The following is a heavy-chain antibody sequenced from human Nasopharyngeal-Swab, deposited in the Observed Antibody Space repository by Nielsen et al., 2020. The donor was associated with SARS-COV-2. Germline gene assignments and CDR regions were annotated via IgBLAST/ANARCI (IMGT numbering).Heavy chain of an antibody. J-gene: IGHJ5*02. CDR2: ISSSGSTI. CDR1: GFTFSDYY. Sequence: GGSLRLSCAASGFTFSDYYMSWIRQAPGKGLEWVSYISSSGSTIYYADSVKGRFTISRDNAKNSLYPQMNSLRAEDTAVYYCARTYYYDSSGYYYVWFDPWGQGTLVTVSS. V-gene: IGHV3-11*01. CDR3: ARTYYYDSSGYYYVWFDP. D-gene: IGHD3-22*01.